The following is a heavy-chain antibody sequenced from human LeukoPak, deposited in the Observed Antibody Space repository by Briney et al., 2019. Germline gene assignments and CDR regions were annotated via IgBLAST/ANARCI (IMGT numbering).Heavy chain of an antibody. J-gene: IGHJ4*02. CDR3: AKESTWTGTDTNYFDY. CDR1: GFTFSNYS. CDR2: ISNDGTNK. Sequence: GGSLRLSCAASGFTFSNYSMHWVRQAPGKRLEWVAVISNDGTNKYYADSVNGRFTFSRDNSKTTLYLQMNSLRTEDTAVYFCAKESTWTGTDTNYFDYWGQGTLVTVSS. D-gene: IGHD3/OR15-3a*01. V-gene: IGHV3-30*18.